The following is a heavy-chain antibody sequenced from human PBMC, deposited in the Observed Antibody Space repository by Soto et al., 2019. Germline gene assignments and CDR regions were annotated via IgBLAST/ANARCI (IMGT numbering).Heavy chain of an antibody. CDR3: ARAFGYSSSLYRGGGYYDYGMDV. J-gene: IGHJ6*02. CDR1: GYTFTGYY. CDR2: INPNSGGT. D-gene: IGHD6-13*01. V-gene: IGHV1-2*02. Sequence: ASVKVSCKASGYTFTGYYMHWVRQAPGQGLEWMGWINPNSGGTNYAQKFQGRVTMTRDTSINTAYMELSRLRSDDTAVYYCARAFGYSSSLYRGGGYYDYGMDVWVQGTTVTVS.